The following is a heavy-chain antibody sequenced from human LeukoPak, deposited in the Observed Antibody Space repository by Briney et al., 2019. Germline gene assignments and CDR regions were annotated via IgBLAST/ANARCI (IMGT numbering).Heavy chain of an antibody. CDR3: ARDQAGYGDYVP. V-gene: IGHV1-18*01. J-gene: IGHJ5*02. D-gene: IGHD4-17*01. CDR2: ISAYNGNT. CDR1: GYTFTSYG. Sequence: ASVKVSCKASGYTFTSYGISWVRQAPGQGLEWMGWISAYNGNTNYAQKLQGRVTMTTDTSTSTAYMELRSLRSDDTAAYYCARDQAGYGDYVPWGQGTQVTVSS.